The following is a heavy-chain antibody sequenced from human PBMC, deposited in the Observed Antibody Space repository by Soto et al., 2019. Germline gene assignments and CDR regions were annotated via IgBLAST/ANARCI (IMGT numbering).Heavy chain of an antibody. CDR2: IRAYNGNT. Sequence: ASVKVSCKASGYTFTSYGISWVRQAPGQGLEWMGWIRAYNGNTNNAQKLQGRVTMTTDTSTSTAYMELRSLRADDTAVYYCARDEAYSYGQNWFDPWGQGTLVTVSS. V-gene: IGHV1-18*01. CDR1: GYTFTSYG. D-gene: IGHD5-18*01. CDR3: ARDEAYSYGQNWFDP. J-gene: IGHJ5*02.